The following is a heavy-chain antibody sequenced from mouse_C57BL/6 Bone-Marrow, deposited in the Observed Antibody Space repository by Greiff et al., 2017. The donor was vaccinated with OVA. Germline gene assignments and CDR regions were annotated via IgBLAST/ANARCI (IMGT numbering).Heavy chain of an antibody. D-gene: IGHD2-1*01. Sequence: VQRVESGAELARPGASVKLSCKASGYTFTSYGISWVKQRTGQGLEWIGEIYPRSGNTYYNEKFKGKATLTADKSSSTAYMELRSLTSEDSAVYFCARGGNYVFSWFAYWGQGTLVTVSA. CDR3: ARGGNYVFSWFAY. CDR1: GYTFTSYG. J-gene: IGHJ3*01. CDR2: IYPRSGNT. V-gene: IGHV1-81*01.